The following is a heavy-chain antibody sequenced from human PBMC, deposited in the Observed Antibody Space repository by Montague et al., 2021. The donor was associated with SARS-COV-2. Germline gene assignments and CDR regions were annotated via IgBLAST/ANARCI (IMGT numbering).Heavy chain of an antibody. D-gene: IGHD4-11*01. V-gene: IGHV4-39*01. CDR3: ARQDPYSKQKFYYYYYYLDV. CDR1: GGSVSSSRYY. Sequence: SETLSLTCTVSGGSVSSSRYYWAWIRQPPGKGLEWIGSIDYSGSTYYXPSPKSRVTIYVDTSKNQFSLKLRSVTAADTAVYYCARQDPYSKQKFYYYYYYLDVWGKGTPVTVSS. J-gene: IGHJ6*03. CDR2: IDYSGST.